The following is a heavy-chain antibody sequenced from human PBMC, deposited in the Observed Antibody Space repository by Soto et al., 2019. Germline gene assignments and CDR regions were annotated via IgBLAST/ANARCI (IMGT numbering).Heavy chain of an antibody. D-gene: IGHD3-22*01. V-gene: IGHV1-69*01. CDR2: IIPIFGTA. CDR3: AADSCGYYYYFDY. Sequence: QVQLVQSGAEVRKPGSGVKVACKASGGTFSSYAISWVLQAAGQGLEWMGGIIPIFGTANYAQKFQGRVTITADESTSTAYMELSSLRSEDTAVYYCAADSCGYYYYFDYWGQGTLVTVSS. CDR1: GGTFSSYA. J-gene: IGHJ4*02.